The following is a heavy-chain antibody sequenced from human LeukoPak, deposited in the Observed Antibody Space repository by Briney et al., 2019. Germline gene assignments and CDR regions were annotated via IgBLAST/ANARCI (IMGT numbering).Heavy chain of an antibody. D-gene: IGHD3-22*01. V-gene: IGHV3-21*01. Sequence: GGSLRLSCAVSGFTFSSYAMNWVRQAPGKGLEWVSSITSTSSYIYYADSVKGRFTISRDNAKNSLYLQMNSLRAEDTAVYYCARDRKESYYDNSGFLDYWGQGTLVTVSS. J-gene: IGHJ4*02. CDR1: GFTFSSYA. CDR3: ARDRKESYYDNSGFLDY. CDR2: ITSTSSYI.